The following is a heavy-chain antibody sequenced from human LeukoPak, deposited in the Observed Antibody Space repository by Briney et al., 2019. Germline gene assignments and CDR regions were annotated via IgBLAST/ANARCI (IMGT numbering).Heavy chain of an antibody. J-gene: IGHJ6*03. Sequence: ASVKVSCKTSGYTYTNYGLSWVRQAPGQGLEWMGWINAANGNTKYSQEFQGRVTITRDTSASTAYMEMSSLRSDDMAVYYCARGRGTSGSNRDFYYYYYMDIWGKGTTVIVSS. V-gene: IGHV1-18*03. CDR2: INAANGNT. CDR3: ARGRGTSGSNRDFYYYYYMDI. CDR1: GYTYTNYG. D-gene: IGHD2-15*01.